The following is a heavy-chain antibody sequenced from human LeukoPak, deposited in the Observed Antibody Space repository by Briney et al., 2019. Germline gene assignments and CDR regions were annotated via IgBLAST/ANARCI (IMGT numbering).Heavy chain of an antibody. Sequence: GGSLRLSCAASGFTFSDYYMSWIRQAPGKGLEWVSYISSSGSTIYYADSVKGRFTISRDNAKNSLYLQMNSLRAEDTAVYYCARGFGDCSSTSCYSLAFDIWGQGTMVTVSS. CDR1: GFTFSDYY. V-gene: IGHV3-11*04. D-gene: IGHD2-2*01. CDR3: ARGFGDCSSTSCYSLAFDI. J-gene: IGHJ3*02. CDR2: ISSSGSTI.